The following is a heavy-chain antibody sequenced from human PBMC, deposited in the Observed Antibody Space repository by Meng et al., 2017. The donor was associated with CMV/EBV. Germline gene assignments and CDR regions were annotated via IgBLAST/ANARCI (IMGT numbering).Heavy chain of an antibody. CDR1: EYTFIDYY. J-gene: IGHJ6*02. V-gene: IGHV1-2*02. Sequence: ASVKVSCKAYEYTFIDYYIDWVRQAPGQGLEWMAAINPYNGETYYLQKFQGRVTITADKSTSTAYMELSSLRSEDTAVYYCARVVPLYSSSSWNVIPYYYYGMDVWGQGTTVTVSS. CDR2: INPYNGET. D-gene: IGHD6-6*01. CDR3: ARVVPLYSSSSWNVIPYYYYGMDV.